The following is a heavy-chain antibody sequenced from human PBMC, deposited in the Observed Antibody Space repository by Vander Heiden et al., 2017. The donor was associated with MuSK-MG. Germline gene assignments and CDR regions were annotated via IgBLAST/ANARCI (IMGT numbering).Heavy chain of an antibody. J-gene: IGHJ4*02. D-gene: IGHD2-15*01. CDR1: GGSLSSYY. CDR2: IYYSGST. CDR3: ASTHDYGDY. V-gene: IGHV4-59*01. Sequence: QVQLRESGPGLVKPSATLSLTCTVSGGSLSSYYWSWIRQPPGKGLEWIGYIYYSGSTNYNPSLKSRVTISVDTSKNQFSLKLSSVTAADTAVYYCASTHDYGDYWGQGTLVTVSS.